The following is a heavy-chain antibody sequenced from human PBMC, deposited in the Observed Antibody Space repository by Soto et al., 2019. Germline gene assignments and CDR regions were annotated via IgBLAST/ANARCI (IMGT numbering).Heavy chain of an antibody. CDR3: AKGSRIAVAGDY. D-gene: IGHD6-19*01. CDR1: GFTFSSYA. Sequence: PGGSLRLSCAASGFTFSSYAMSWVRQAPDKGLEWVSAISDSGGSTYYADSVKGRFTISRDNSKNTLYLQMNSLRAEDTAVYYCAKGSRIAVAGDYWGQGTLVTVSS. J-gene: IGHJ4*02. CDR2: ISDSGGST. V-gene: IGHV3-23*01.